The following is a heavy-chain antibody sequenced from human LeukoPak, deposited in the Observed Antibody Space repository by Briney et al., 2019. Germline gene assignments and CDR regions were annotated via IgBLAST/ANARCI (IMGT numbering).Heavy chain of an antibody. J-gene: IGHJ3*02. Sequence: GESLKISCKGSGYSFTSYWIGWVCQMPGKGLEWMGIIYPGDSDTRYSPSFQGQVTISADKSISTAYLQWSSLKASDTAMYYCARHLLRFLEWSPTAFDIWGQGTMVTVSS. CDR1: GYSFTSYW. V-gene: IGHV5-51*01. CDR3: ARHLLRFLEWSPTAFDI. CDR2: IYPGDSDT. D-gene: IGHD3-3*01.